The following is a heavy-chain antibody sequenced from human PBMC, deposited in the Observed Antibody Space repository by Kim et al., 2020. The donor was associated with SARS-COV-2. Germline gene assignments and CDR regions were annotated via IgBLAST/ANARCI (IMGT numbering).Heavy chain of an antibody. Sequence: GRFTISRDNSKNTLYLQMNSLIAEDTAVYYCARLLRYFDWLARSTSYFDYWGQGTLVTVSS. D-gene: IGHD3-9*01. J-gene: IGHJ4*02. V-gene: IGHV3-23*01. CDR3: ARLLRYFDWLARSTSYFDY.